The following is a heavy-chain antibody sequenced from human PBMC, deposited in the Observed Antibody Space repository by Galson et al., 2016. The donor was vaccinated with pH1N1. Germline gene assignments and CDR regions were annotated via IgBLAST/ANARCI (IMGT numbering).Heavy chain of an antibody. CDR3: ARRSTELGLDY. D-gene: IGHD2/OR15-2a*01. CDR1: GYSFTTYW. CDR2: IYPGDSET. V-gene: IGHV5-51*03. J-gene: IGHJ4*02. Sequence: QSGAEVKKPGESLKISCKGSGYSFTTYWIGWVRQMRGKGLEWMGIIYPGDSETKYSPSFEGQVTFSVDKSKNTAYLHWSSLKASDTAIYYCARRSTELGLDYWGQGVLVTVSS.